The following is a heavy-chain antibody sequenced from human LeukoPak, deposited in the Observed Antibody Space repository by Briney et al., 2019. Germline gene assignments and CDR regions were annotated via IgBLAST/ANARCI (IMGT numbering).Heavy chain of an antibody. V-gene: IGHV3-23*01. CDR1: GFTFSSYA. J-gene: IGHJ4*02. D-gene: IGHD3-16*01. Sequence: GGSLRLSCAASGFTFSSYAMSWVRHAPGKGLEWVSGISGDGGSTYYADSVRGRFTISRDNSKNTLHLQMNSLRAEDTAVYYCARDRYDYVWGSYDEYYFDYWGQGTLVTVSS. CDR2: ISGDGGST. CDR3: ARDRYDYVWGSYDEYYFDY.